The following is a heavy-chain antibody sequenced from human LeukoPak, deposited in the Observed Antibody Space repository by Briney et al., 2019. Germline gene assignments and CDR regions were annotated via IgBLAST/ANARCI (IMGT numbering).Heavy chain of an antibody. CDR1: VYTFTSYG. Sequence: GASVKASCKASVYTFTSYGISWVRQAPGQGLEWMGWISAYNGNTNYAQKLQGRVTMTTDTSTSTAYMELRSLRSDDTAVYYCARDTEYYYDSSGYPPFDYWGQGTLVTVSS. D-gene: IGHD3-22*01. CDR3: ARDTEYYYDSSGYPPFDY. V-gene: IGHV1-18*01. CDR2: ISAYNGNT. J-gene: IGHJ4*02.